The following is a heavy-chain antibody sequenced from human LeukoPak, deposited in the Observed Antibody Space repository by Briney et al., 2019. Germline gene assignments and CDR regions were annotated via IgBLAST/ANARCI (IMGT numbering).Heavy chain of an antibody. V-gene: IGHV4-34*01. Sequence: SETLSLTCAVCGGSFSGYYWSWIRQPPGKGLEWIGEINHSGSTNYNPSLKSRVTISVDTSKNQFSLKLSSVTAADTAVYYCARHGTYSSSWYLPFGYWGQGTLVTVSS. CDR2: INHSGST. D-gene: IGHD6-13*01. J-gene: IGHJ4*02. CDR1: GGSFSGYY. CDR3: ARHGTYSSSWYLPFGY.